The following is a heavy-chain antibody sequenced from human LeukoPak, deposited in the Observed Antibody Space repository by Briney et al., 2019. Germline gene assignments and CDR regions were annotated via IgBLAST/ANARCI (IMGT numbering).Heavy chain of an antibody. J-gene: IGHJ3*02. CDR3: ARRAVAWAFDI. CDR2: ISSSSTYI. D-gene: IGHD6-19*01. CDR1: GFTFSSYS. V-gene: IGHV3-21*01. Sequence: PGGSLRLSCAASGFTFSSYSMNWVRQAPGKGLEWVSAISSSSTYIYYADSVKGRFTISRDNVKNSLYLQMSSLRAEDTAVYYCARRAVAWAFDIWGQGTMVAVSS.